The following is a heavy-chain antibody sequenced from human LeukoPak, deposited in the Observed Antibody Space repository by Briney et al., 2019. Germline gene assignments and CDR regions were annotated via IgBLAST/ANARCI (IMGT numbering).Heavy chain of an antibody. CDR2: INPKSGGT. J-gene: IGHJ4*02. D-gene: IGHD6-19*01. CDR1: GYTFTGYY. Sequence: ASVKVSCKASGYTFTGYYMHWVRQAPGQGLEWMGWINPKSGGTNYAQKFQGRVTMTRDTSISTAYMEVSRLRSDDTAVYYCARAGGAVAVQVGLDLRYWGQGTLVTVSS. V-gene: IGHV1-2*02. CDR3: ARAGGAVAVQVGLDLRY.